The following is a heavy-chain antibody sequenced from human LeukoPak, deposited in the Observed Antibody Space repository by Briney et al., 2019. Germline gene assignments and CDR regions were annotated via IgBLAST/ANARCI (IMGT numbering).Heavy chain of an antibody. CDR2: ITSDNNRI. D-gene: IGHD3-22*01. Sequence: GGSLRLSCAASGLAFSVYSLNWVRQTPGKRLEWVSYITSDNNRILYADSVKGRFTISRDNAKASLYLQMNSLRAEDTAVYYCAKDRIYYDTDPNGVFDYWGQGTLVTVSS. CDR3: AKDRIYYDTDPNGVFDY. J-gene: IGHJ4*02. CDR1: GLAFSVYS. V-gene: IGHV3-48*04.